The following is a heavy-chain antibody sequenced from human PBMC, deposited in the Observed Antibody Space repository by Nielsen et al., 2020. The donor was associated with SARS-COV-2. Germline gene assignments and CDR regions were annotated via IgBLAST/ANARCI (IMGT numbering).Heavy chain of an antibody. V-gene: IGHV3-9*01. CDR2: ISWNSGSI. Sequence: GGSLRLSCAASGFTFSSYAMHWVRQAPGKGLEWVSGISWNSGSIGYADSVKGRFTISRDNAKNSLYLQMNSLRAEDTALYYCAKDSSSWYEAFDIWGQGTMVTVSS. CDR3: AKDSSSWYEAFDI. J-gene: IGHJ3*02. D-gene: IGHD6-13*01. CDR1: GFTFSSYA.